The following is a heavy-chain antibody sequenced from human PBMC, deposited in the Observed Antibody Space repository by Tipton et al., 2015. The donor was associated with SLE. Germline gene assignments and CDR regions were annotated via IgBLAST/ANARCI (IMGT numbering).Heavy chain of an antibody. V-gene: IGHV3-23*03. CDR1: GFTFSSYP. D-gene: IGHD2-15*01. Sequence: SLRLSCAASGFTFSSYPMSWVRQAPGTGLQWVSVINSDGTTVYADSVKGRFTNSRDNSRNTLYLQMNSLRAEDTGVYYCVSDGEFCSGTSCYSAADYWGQGTQVIVSS. J-gene: IGHJ4*02. CDR3: VSDGEFCSGTSCYSAADY. CDR2: INSDGTT.